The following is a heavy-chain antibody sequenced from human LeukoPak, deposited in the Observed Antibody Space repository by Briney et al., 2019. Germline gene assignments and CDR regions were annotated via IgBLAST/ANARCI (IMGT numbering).Heavy chain of an antibody. Sequence: LRLSCAASGFTFSSYAMSWIRQPPGKGLEWVGEIDQSGTTNYNPSLKSRVTISIDTSKKQFSLTLTSMTAADTAVYYCARVPHYYFGYGYFDTWGQGTRVTVSS. CDR1: GFTFSSYA. CDR3: ARVPHYYFGYGYFDT. D-gene: IGHD3-10*01. J-gene: IGHJ4*02. V-gene: IGHV4-34*01. CDR2: IDQSGTT.